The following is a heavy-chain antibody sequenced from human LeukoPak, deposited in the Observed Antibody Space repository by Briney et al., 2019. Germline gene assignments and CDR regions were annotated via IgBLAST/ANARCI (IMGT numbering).Heavy chain of an antibody. CDR1: GYTFTSYG. Sequence: GASVKVSCKASGYTFTSYGISWGRQAPGQGLEWMGWISAYNGNTNYAQKLQGRVTMTTDTSTSTAYMELRSLRSDDTAVYYCARRLGYGSGSENWFDPWGQGTLVTVSS. CDR2: ISAYNGNT. D-gene: IGHD3-10*01. J-gene: IGHJ5*02. CDR3: ARRLGYGSGSENWFDP. V-gene: IGHV1-18*01.